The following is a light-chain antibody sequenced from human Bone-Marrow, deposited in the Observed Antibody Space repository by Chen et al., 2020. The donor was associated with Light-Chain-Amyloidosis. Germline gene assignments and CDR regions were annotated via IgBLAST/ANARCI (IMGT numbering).Light chain of an antibody. CDR1: SSDVGGANH. J-gene: IGLJ1*01. CDR3: SSYTITNTLV. Sequence: QSALTQPSSVSGSPGQSLTISCTGTSSDVGGANHVSWYQQHPDKAPKRMIYEVTNRPSWVPVRCTGARSENPASLTISGLQTEDEADCFCSSYTITNTLVFGSGTRVTVL. V-gene: IGLV2-14*01. CDR2: EVT.